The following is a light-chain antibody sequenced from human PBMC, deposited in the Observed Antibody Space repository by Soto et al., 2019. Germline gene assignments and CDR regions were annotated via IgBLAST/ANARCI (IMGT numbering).Light chain of an antibody. J-gene: IGKJ1*01. V-gene: IGKV1-12*01. Sequence: DIQMTQSPSSVSASVGDRVTITCRASPGISSWLAWYQQKPGKAPKLLIYAASSMQIGVPSRFSGSGSGTDFTLTISSLQPEDFATYYCQQANSFPVTFGQGTKVEIK. CDR1: PGISSW. CDR3: QQANSFPVT. CDR2: AAS.